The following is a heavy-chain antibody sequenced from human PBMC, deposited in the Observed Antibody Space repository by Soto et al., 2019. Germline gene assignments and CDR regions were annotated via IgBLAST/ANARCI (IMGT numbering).Heavy chain of an antibody. CDR2: ISSSSSYI. D-gene: IGHD3-3*01. CDR3: ARDRGRGYITIFGVVNRQTYYFDY. Sequence: EVQLVESGGGLVKPGGSLRLSCAASGFTFSSYSMNWVRQAPGKGLEWVSSISSSSSYIYYSDSVKGLFTISKDNAKNSLYLKMNSLRAEDTAVYYCARDRGRGYITIFGVVNRQTYYFDYWGQGTLVTVSS. CDR1: GFTFSSYS. J-gene: IGHJ4*02. V-gene: IGHV3-21*01.